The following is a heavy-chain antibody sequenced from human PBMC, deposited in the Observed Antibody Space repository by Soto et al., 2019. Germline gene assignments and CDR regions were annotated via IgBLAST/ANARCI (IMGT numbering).Heavy chain of an antibody. D-gene: IGHD3-10*01. V-gene: IGHV3-30*18. CDR1: GFTFSSYG. Sequence: PGGSLRLSCAASGFTFSSYGMHWVRQAPGKGLEWVAVISYDGSNKYYADSVKGRFTISRDNSKNTLYLQMNSLRAEDTAVYYCAKEAWGYGSGSYSYYFDYWGQGTLVTAPQ. CDR2: ISYDGSNK. J-gene: IGHJ4*02. CDR3: AKEAWGYGSGSYSYYFDY.